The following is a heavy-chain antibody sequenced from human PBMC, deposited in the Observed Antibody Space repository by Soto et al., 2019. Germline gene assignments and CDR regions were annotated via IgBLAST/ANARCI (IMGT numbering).Heavy chain of an antibody. CDR3: ARSQGGKSSINIYHYHYGMEG. CDR1: GGTFSSYA. J-gene: IGHJ6*02. D-gene: IGHD2-15*01. V-gene: IGHV1-69*01. Sequence: QVQLVQSGAEVKKPGSSVKVSCKAPGGTFSSYAISWVRQAPGQGLEWMGGIIPIFGTANYAQKFQGRVTITADESTSTGHGEVRSLISEDAAVYHWARSQGGKSSINIYHYHYGMEGWGQGTTVTVSS. CDR2: IIPIFGTA.